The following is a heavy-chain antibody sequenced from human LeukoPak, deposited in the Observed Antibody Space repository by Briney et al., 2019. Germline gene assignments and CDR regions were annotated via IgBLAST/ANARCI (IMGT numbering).Heavy chain of an antibody. D-gene: IGHD3-3*01. CDR1: GGSISSYY. V-gene: IGHV4-4*07. Sequence: SETLSLTCTVSGGSISSYYWSWIRQPAGKGLEWIGRIYTSGSTNYNPSLKSRVTMSVDTSKNQFSLKLSSVTAADTGVYYCARDSSHNYDFWSGYFDYWGQGTLVTVSS. J-gene: IGHJ4*02. CDR2: IYTSGST. CDR3: ARDSSHNYDFWSGYFDY.